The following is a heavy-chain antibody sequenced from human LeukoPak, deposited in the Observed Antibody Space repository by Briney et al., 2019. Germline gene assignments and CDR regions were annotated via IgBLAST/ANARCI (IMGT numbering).Heavy chain of an antibody. J-gene: IGHJ6*03. Sequence: PSETLSLTCDVSGYTIRNVYYWGCIRPSPGKVVELIGNIPPNRSTYYKPSLKSRLTISLDTSKNQFSLSLTSVTATDTAVYYCVRTWFGDTHVPFYYMDIWGKGTAVTVSS. V-gene: IGHV4-38-2*01. D-gene: IGHD3-10*01. CDR2: IPPNRST. CDR1: GYTIRNVYY. CDR3: VRTWFGDTHVPFYYMDI.